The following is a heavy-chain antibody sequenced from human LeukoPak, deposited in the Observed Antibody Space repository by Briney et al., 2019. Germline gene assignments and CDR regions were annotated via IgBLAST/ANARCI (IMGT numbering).Heavy chain of an antibody. D-gene: IGHD3-22*01. V-gene: IGHV1-69*13. CDR1: GGTFSSYA. CDR3: AKDLSSAITSALVLDV. CDR2: IIPIFGTA. Sequence: GASVKVSCKASGGTFSSYAISWVRQAPGQGLEWMGGIIPIFGTANYAQKFQGRVTITADESTSTAYMELSSLRSEDTAVYYCAKDLSSAITSALVLDVWGQGTTVIVS. J-gene: IGHJ6*02.